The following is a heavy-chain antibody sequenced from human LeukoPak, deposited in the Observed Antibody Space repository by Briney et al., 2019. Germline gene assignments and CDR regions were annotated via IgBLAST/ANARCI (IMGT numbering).Heavy chain of an antibody. Sequence: SETLSLTCTVSGVSISSSGYYWGWIRQPPGKGLEWIGSIYYGGSTFYNPSLKSRVTISVDTSKNQFSLKLSSVTAADTAMYYCARKYCSGGDCYSNYWGQGTLVTVSS. CDR1: GVSISSSGYY. CDR2: IYYGGST. V-gene: IGHV4-39*01. J-gene: IGHJ4*02. CDR3: ARKYCSGGDCYSNY. D-gene: IGHD2-15*01.